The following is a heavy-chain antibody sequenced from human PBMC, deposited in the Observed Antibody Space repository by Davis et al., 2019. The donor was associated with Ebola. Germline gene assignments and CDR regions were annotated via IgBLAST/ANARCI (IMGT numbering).Heavy chain of an antibody. CDR2: ISYDGINK. CDR3: ARDSSGWYYFDY. Sequence: GESLKISCAASGFTFSSYGMHWVRQAPGKGLEWVAIISYDGINKYYGDSVKGRFTISRDNSKNTLYLQMSSLRSEDTAVYYCARDSSGWYYFDYWGQGTLVTVSS. J-gene: IGHJ4*02. V-gene: IGHV3-30*03. CDR1: GFTFSSYG. D-gene: IGHD6-19*01.